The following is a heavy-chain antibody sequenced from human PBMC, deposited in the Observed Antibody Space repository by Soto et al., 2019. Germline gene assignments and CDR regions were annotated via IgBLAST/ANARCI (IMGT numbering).Heavy chain of an antibody. J-gene: IGHJ4*02. CDR1: GGTFSNYP. V-gene: IGHV1-69*01. CDR2: IIPIFGTT. D-gene: IGHD2-21*02. CDR3: ARGLYCGGGCYSHFDY. Sequence: VQLVQSGAEVKKPGSSVQVSCKASGGTFSNYPFIWVRQAPGQGLDWMGGIIPIFGTTDYGQRFQGRVTITADESTNTAYMELRSMRSDDTAVYYCARGLYCGGGCYSHFDYWGPGTLVTGSS.